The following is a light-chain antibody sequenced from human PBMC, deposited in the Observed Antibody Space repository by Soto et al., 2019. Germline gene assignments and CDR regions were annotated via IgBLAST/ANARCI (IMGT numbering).Light chain of an antibody. CDR3: QQYSSSPLFT. CDR1: QSVSSSY. V-gene: IGKV3-20*01. CDR2: GAS. J-gene: IGKJ3*01. Sequence: EIVLTQSPGTLSLSPGERATLSCRASQSVSSSYLAWYQQKPGQAPRLLIYGASSRATGIPDRFSGSGSGTDFNLTISRLEPEDFAVYYCQQYSSSPLFTFGPGTKVDIK.